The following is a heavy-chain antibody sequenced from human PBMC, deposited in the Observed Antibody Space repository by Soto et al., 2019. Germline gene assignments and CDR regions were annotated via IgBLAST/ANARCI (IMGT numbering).Heavy chain of an antibody. CDR3: ARDRLRRIAVAGDFDY. Sequence: SVKVSCKTSGFTFSSSAVHWVRQARGHRLQWIGWIDVGSGNANYAQMLQERIGISRDMSTSTAYMELSSLRSEDTAVYYCARDRLRRIAVAGDFDYWGQGTLVTVSS. J-gene: IGHJ4*02. D-gene: IGHD6-19*01. CDR1: GFTFSSSA. CDR2: IDVGSGNA. V-gene: IGHV1-58*01.